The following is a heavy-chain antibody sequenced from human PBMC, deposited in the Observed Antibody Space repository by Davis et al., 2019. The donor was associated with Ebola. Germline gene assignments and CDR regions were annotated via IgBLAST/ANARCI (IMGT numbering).Heavy chain of an antibody. V-gene: IGHV3-23*01. CDR3: AKDPTTELVWFMFDP. CDR2: ISGSGGST. D-gene: IGHD3-10*01. CDR1: GFTFSSYA. J-gene: IGHJ5*02. Sequence: GRSRRPSCAAPGFTFSSYAISWVRQAPGRGLEGVYAISGSGGSTYYADSVKGRFTISRDNSKNTLYLQMNSLRAEDTAVYYCAKDPTTELVWFMFDPWGQGTLVTVSS.